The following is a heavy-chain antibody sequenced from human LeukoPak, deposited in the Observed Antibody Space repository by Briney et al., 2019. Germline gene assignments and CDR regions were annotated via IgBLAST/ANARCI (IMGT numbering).Heavy chain of an antibody. D-gene: IGHD1-26*01. V-gene: IGHV6-1*01. CDR3: ARDCLLVGATIGDAFDI. Sequence: SQTLSLTCAISGDSVSSNSAAWNWIRQSPSRGLEWLGRTYYRSKWYNDYAVSVKSRITINPDTSKNQFSLQLNSVTPEDTAVYYCARDCLLVGATIGDAFDIWGQGTMVTVSS. CDR1: GDSVSSNSAA. J-gene: IGHJ3*02. CDR2: TYYRSKWYN.